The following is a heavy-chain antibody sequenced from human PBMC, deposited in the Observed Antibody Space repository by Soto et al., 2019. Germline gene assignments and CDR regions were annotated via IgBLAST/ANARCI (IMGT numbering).Heavy chain of an antibody. CDR1: GGSISSGGYY. D-gene: IGHD2-2*01. CDR3: LRLTLGYCISTSCSSWFDP. J-gene: IGHJ5*02. Sequence: SETLSLTCTVSGGSISSGGYYWSWIRQHPGKGLEWIGYIYYSGSTYYNPSLKSRVTISVDTSKNQFSLKLSSVTAADTAVYYCLRLTLGYCISTSCSSWFDPWGQGTLVTVSS. V-gene: IGHV4-31*03. CDR2: IYYSGST.